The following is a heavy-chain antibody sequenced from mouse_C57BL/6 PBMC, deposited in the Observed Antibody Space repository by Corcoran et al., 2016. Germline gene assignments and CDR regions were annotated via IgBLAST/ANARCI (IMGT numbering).Heavy chain of an antibody. CDR1: GYTFTDYY. Sequence: EVQLQQSGPELVKPGASVKISCKASGYTFTDYYMNWVKQSHGKSLEWIGDINPNNGGTSYNQKFKGKATLTVDKSSSTAYMELRSLTSEDSAVYDCAREGDYGNYFNWGQGTLVTVSA. V-gene: IGHV1-26*01. CDR3: AREGDYGNYFN. D-gene: IGHD2-1*01. CDR2: INPNNGGT. J-gene: IGHJ3*01.